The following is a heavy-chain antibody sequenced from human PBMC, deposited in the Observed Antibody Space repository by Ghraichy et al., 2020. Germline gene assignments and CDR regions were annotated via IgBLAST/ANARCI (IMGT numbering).Heavy chain of an antibody. CDR2: IYYSGST. V-gene: IGHV4-39*01. Sequence: SETLSLTCTVSGGSISSSSYYWGWIRQPPGKGLEWIGSIYYSGSTYYNPSLKSRVTISVDTSKNQFSLKLSSVTAADTAVYYCARLFWGPPSPPGYFDLWGRGTLVTVSS. D-gene: IGHD3-10*02. CDR3: ARLFWGPPSPPGYFDL. CDR1: GGSISSSSYY. J-gene: IGHJ2*01.